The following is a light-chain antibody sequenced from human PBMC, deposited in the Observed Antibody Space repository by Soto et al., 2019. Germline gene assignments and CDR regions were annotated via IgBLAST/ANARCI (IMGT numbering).Light chain of an antibody. J-gene: IGLJ1*01. CDR3: SSYTSSTTAV. Sequence: QSALTQPVSLSGSPGQSITISCTGTSSDVGGYNSVAWYQQHPGKAPKAVIYDVSNRPSGVSNRFSGSKSGDTASLTISDLQAEDEADYYCSSYTSSTTAVFGTGTKLTVL. CDR2: DVS. CDR1: SSDVGGYNS. V-gene: IGLV2-14*03.